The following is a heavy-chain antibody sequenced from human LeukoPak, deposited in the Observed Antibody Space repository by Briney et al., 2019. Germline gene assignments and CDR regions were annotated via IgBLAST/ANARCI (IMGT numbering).Heavy chain of an antibody. Sequence: PPGRSLRLSCAASGFTFDDYAMHWVRQAPGKGLEWVSGISWNSGSIGYADSVKGRFTISRDNAKNSLYLQMNSLRAEDTALYYCAKASRSLYYYGMDVWSQGTTVTVSS. CDR2: ISWNSGSI. J-gene: IGHJ6*02. V-gene: IGHV3-9*01. CDR1: GFTFDDYA. CDR3: AKASRSLYYYGMDV.